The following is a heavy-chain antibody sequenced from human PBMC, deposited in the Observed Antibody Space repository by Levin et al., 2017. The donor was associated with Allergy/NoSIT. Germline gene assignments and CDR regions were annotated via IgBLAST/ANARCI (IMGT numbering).Heavy chain of an antibody. CDR2: ISWNSGSI. Sequence: GGSLRLSCAASGFTFDDYAMHWVRQAPGKGLEWVSGISWNSGSICYAYSVKGRFTISSANAKHSLHLQMNSLRTVDTALYYCARDNIGLPDAFDIWGQGTMVSVSS. J-gene: IGHJ3*02. D-gene: IGHD3-10*01. CDR1: GFTFDDYA. V-gene: IGHV3-9*01. CDR3: ARDNIGLPDAFDI.